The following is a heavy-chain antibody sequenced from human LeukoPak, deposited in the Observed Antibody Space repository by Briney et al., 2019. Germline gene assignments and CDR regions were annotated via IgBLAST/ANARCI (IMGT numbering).Heavy chain of an antibody. CDR3: AKDQSRMGYDFWSGYLGDAFDI. J-gene: IGHJ3*02. D-gene: IGHD3-3*01. V-gene: IGHV3-23*01. CDR1: GFTFDDYA. CDR2: INGDGSST. Sequence: GRSLRLSCAASGFTFDDYAMHWVRHAPGKGLVWVSRINGDGSSTDYADSVKGRFTISRDNSKNTLYLQMNSLRAEDTAVYYCAKDQSRMGYDFWSGYLGDAFDIWGQGTMVTVSS.